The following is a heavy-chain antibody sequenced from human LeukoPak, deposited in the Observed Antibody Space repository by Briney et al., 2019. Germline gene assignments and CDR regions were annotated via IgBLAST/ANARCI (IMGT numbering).Heavy chain of an antibody. J-gene: IGHJ3*02. CDR2: VSYDATNK. CDR1: GFTFSTYA. CDR3: ARVRSVGGNPHAFNI. D-gene: IGHD4-23*01. Sequence: GRSLRLSCAASGFTFSTYAMHWVRQAPGKGLEWVAVVSYDATNKYYADSVKGRFTISRDNAKNSLYLQMNSLRVEDTALYYCARVRSVGGNPHAFNIWGQGTMVTVPS. V-gene: IGHV3-30-3*01.